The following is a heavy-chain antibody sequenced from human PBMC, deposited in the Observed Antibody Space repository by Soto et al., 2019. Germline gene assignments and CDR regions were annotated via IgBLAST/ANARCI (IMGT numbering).Heavy chain of an antibody. J-gene: IGHJ4*01. CDR1: GFTFRSYS. CDR2: ISSSSSYI. CDR3: ARDLYSSSARYFDY. D-gene: IGHD6-6*01. V-gene: IGHV3-21*01. Sequence: EVQLVESGGGLVKPGGSLRLSCAASGFTFRSYSMNWVRQAPGKGLEWVSSISSSSSYIYYADSVKGRFTIARDNAKNSLYVQMNSLSSEDTAVYYSARDLYSSSARYFDYWGHGTLVTVSS.